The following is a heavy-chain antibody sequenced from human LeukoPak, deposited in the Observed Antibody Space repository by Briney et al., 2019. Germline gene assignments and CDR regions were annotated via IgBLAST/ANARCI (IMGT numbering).Heavy chain of an antibody. CDR1: GFTFSSYS. J-gene: IGHJ4*02. CDR3: ASLAGDGYFDY. Sequence: GGSLRLSCAASGFTFSSYSMNWVRQAPGKGLEWVSSISSSSSYIYYADSVKGRFSISRDNAKNSLYLQMNSLRAEDTAVYYCASLAGDGYFDYWGQGTLVTVSS. D-gene: IGHD3-16*01. V-gene: IGHV3-21*01. CDR2: ISSSSSYI.